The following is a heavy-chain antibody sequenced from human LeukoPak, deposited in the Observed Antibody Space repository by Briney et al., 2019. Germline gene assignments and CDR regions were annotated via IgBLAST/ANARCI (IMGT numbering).Heavy chain of an antibody. V-gene: IGHV4-34*01. D-gene: IGHD2-21*02. CDR2: INHSGST. J-gene: IGHJ6*03. Sequence: SETLSLTCAVYGGSFSGYYWSWIRQPPGKGLEWIGEINHSGSTNYNPSLKSRVTISVDTSKNQISLKLSSVTAADTAVYYCAGGVIVVVTSTAPNYYYYMDVWGKGTTVTISS. CDR3: AGGVIVVVTSTAPNYYYYMDV. CDR1: GGSFSGYY.